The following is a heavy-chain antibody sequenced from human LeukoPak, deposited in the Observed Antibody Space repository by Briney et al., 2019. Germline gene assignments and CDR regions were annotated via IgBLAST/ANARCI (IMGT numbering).Heavy chain of an antibody. CDR1: GFTFSSFA. D-gene: IGHD3-22*01. V-gene: IGHV3-23*01. Sequence: GGSLRPSCTASGFTFSSFAMSWVRQAPGEGLEWVSGLNGGGDKTFYADSVKGRFTLSRDNSKNTLFLQMSSLRADDTALYYRAKHVNYDISGALGSWGQGTLVAVSS. CDR2: LNGGGDKT. J-gene: IGHJ4*02. CDR3: AKHVNYDISGALGS.